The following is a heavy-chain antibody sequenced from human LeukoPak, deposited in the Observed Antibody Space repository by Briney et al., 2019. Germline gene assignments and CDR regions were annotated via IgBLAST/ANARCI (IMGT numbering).Heavy chain of an antibody. V-gene: IGHV3-11*01. CDR3: ARPGARGYSYDWNY. J-gene: IGHJ4*02. D-gene: IGHD5-18*01. Sequence: PGGSLRLSCAASGFTFSDYYMSWIRQAPGKGLEWVSYISSSGSTIYYADSVKGRFTISRDNAKNSLYLQMNSLRVEDTAMYYCARPGARGYSYDWNYWGQGTLVTVSS. CDR2: ISSSGSTI. CDR1: GFTFSDYY.